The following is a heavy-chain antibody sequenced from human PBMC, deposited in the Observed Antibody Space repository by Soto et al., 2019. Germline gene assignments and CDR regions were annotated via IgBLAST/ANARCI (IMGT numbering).Heavy chain of an antibody. CDR3: AHRRSYYYDSSGYYSRPRRPPGTDYYFDY. D-gene: IGHD3-22*01. J-gene: IGHJ4*02. V-gene: IGHV2-5*01. CDR2: IYWNDDK. CDR1: GFSLSTSGVG. Sequence: QITLKESGPTLVKPTQTLTLTCTFSGFSLSTSGVGVGWIRQPPGKALEWLALIYWNDDKRYSPSLKSRLTITKDTSKNQVVLTMTNMDPVDTATYYCAHRRSYYYDSSGYYSRPRRPPGTDYYFDYWGQGTLVTVSS.